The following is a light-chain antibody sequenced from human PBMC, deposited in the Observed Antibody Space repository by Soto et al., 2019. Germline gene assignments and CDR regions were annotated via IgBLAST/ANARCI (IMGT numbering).Light chain of an antibody. CDR3: QQLYSFPLT. J-gene: IGKJ4*01. CDR2: DAS. V-gene: IGKV1-9*01. CDR1: QDFSNF. Sequence: DIQLTQSPSFLSASIVDRATITCRASQDFSNFLAWYQQKPGRAPKLLMYDASTLQSGVPSRFSGSGSGTEFTLTISSLQPEDFATYYCQQLYSFPLTFGGGTKVDIK.